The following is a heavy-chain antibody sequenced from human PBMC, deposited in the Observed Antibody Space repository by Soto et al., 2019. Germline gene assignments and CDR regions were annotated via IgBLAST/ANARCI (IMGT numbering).Heavy chain of an antibody. Sequence: PGGSLRLSCVASGFIVTRCRMHWVRHVPGKGLVWVSHIDPDGIITKYADSVKGRFSISRDSAKNTVYLQMNSLRAEDTAVYYCTTHGRNFYRQYYGMDVWGKGTTVTVSS. V-gene: IGHV3-74*01. CDR2: IDPDGIIT. J-gene: IGHJ6*04. D-gene: IGHD1-7*01. CDR1: GFIVTRCR. CDR3: TTHGRNFYRQYYGMDV.